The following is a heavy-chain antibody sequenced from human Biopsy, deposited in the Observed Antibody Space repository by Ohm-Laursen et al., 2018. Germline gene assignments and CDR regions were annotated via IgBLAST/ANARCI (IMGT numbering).Heavy chain of an antibody. CDR1: GYTFTSYD. D-gene: IGHD1-7*01. CDR3: GRAVRNQLLTDP. J-gene: IGHJ5*02. CDR2: LNPVSGNS. V-gene: IGHV1-8*01. Sequence: ASVKVSCKASGYTFTSYDITWVRQASGQGPEWIGWLNPVSGNSNFGQKFRGRVTVTSDTSISTAYMELSGPTSDDTATYYCGRAVRNQLLTDPWGQGTLVTVTS.